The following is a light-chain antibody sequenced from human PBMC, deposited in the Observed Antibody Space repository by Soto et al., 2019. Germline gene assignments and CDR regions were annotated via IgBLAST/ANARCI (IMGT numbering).Light chain of an antibody. CDR3: CSYAGSSTSLYV. V-gene: IGLV2-23*02. CDR2: EVS. Sequence: QSALTQPASVSGSPGQSITISCTGTSSDVGSYNLVSWHQQHPGKAPKLMIYEVSKRPSGVSNRFSGSKSGNTASLTISGLQAEDEADYYCCSYAGSSTSLYVFGTGTKLTVL. CDR1: SSDVGSYNL. J-gene: IGLJ1*01.